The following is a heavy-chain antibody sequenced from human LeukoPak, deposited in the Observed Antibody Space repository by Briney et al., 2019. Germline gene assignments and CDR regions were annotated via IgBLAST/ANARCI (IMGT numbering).Heavy chain of an antibody. CDR2: IYTSGST. D-gene: IGHD3-9*01. CDR1: GGSISSYY. CDR3: ARVVPYYDILTGSHTNWFDP. V-gene: IGHV4-4*07. Sequence: SETLSLTRTVSGGSISSYYWSWIRQPAGKGLEWIGRIYTSGSTNYNPSLKSRVTMSVDTSKNQFSLKLSSVTAADTAVYYCARVVPYYDILTGSHTNWFDPWGQGTLVTVSS. J-gene: IGHJ5*02.